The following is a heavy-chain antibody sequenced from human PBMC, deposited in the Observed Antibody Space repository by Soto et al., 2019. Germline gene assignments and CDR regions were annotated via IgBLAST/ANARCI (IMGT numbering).Heavy chain of an antibody. V-gene: IGHV3-30-3*01. CDR2: ISHDGNK. CDR3: AREEESSGYAGTFQH. Sequence: QVQLVESGGDVVQPGRSLRLSCAASGFTFSGYVFHWVRQTPGKGLEWVGLISHDGNKQYADSVKDRFTISRDNSRYELYLQMNSLRPEDTALYYCAREEESSGYAGTFQHWGQGTLVTVSP. D-gene: IGHD3-22*01. J-gene: IGHJ1*01. CDR1: GFTFSGYV.